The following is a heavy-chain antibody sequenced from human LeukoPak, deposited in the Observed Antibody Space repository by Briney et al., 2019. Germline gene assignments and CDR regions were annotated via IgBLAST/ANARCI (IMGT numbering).Heavy chain of an antibody. CDR2: INHSGST. D-gene: IGHD3-3*01. J-gene: IGHJ4*02. CDR3: ARGFVLRFLEWLFDY. Sequence: SETLSLTCAVYGGSFSGYYWSWIRQPPGKGLEWIGEINHSGSTNYNPSLKSRVTISVDTSKNQFSLKLSSVTAADTAVYYCARGFVLRFLEWLFDYWGQGTLVTVSS. CDR1: GGSFSGYY. V-gene: IGHV4-34*01.